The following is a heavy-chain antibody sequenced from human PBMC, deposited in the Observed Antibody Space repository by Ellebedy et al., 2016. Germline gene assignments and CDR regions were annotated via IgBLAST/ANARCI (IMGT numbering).Heavy chain of an antibody. J-gene: IGHJ5*02. CDR3: GKDAVTGNGRWDWLDP. D-gene: IGHD1-20*01. Sequence: GESLKISCAASGLTFSSYAISWVRQAPGKGLEWVSSISGSGAGTYYADSVKGRFTVSRDNSRNTLYLQMNSLRAEDSAIYYCGKDAVTGNGRWDWLDPWGQGTLVTVSS. CDR1: GLTFSSYA. CDR2: ISGSGAGT. V-gene: IGHV3-23*01.